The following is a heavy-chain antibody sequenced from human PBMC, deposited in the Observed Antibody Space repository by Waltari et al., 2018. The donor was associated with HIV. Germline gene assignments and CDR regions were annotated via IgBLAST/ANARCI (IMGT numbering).Heavy chain of an antibody. J-gene: IGHJ4*02. V-gene: IGHV3-7*01. Sequence: EVQLVESGGGLVQPGGSLRLSCVASGFTISNYWMSWVRQAPGKGRERVANVKQDGSDTYYADSVKGRFTIFRDDAENLIYLQMNSLRAGDTAVYYCVAEWWYAVPGYWGQGTLVTV. CDR2: VKQDGSDT. CDR3: VAEWWYAVPGY. D-gene: IGHD2-15*01. CDR1: GFTISNYW.